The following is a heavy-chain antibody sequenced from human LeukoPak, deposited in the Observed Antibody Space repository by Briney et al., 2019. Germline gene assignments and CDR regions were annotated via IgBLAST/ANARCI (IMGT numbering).Heavy chain of an antibody. Sequence: GGSLRLSCAASGFTFSSYWMSWVRQAPGKGLEWVANIKQDGSEKYYVDSVKGRFTISRDNAKNSLYLQMNSLRAEDTAVYYCARDRPMDTAMVRYYYYYGMDLWGQGTTVTVSS. CDR2: IKQDGSEK. CDR1: GFTFSSYW. V-gene: IGHV3-7*01. J-gene: IGHJ6*02. CDR3: ARDRPMDTAMVRYYYYYGMDL. D-gene: IGHD5-18*01.